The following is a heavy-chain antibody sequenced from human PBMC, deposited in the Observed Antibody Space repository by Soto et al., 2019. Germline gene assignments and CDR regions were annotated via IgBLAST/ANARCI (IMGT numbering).Heavy chain of an antibody. Sequence: PGGSLRLSCAASGFTFSSYSMNWVRQAPGKGLEWVSSISSSSSYIYYADSVKGRFTISRDNAKNSLYLQMHSLRAEDTAVYYCARDAQIAFYYDISGGYDYWGQGTLVTVSS. CDR2: ISSSSSYI. J-gene: IGHJ4*02. CDR1: GFTFSSYS. D-gene: IGHD3-22*01. V-gene: IGHV3-21*01. CDR3: ARDAQIAFYYDISGGYDY.